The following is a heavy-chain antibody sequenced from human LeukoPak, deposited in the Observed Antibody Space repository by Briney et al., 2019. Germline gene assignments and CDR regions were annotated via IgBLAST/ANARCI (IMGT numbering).Heavy chain of an antibody. Sequence: PSETLSLTCTVSGYSISSGYYWDWIRQPPGKGLEWIGSIYHTENTYYNPSLKSRVTISVDTSKNQFSLKLSSVTAADTAVYYCAREGVLGAFDIWGQGTMVTVSS. CDR1: GYSISSGYY. CDR3: AREGVLGAFDI. D-gene: IGHD2/OR15-2a*01. J-gene: IGHJ3*02. V-gene: IGHV4-38-2*02. CDR2: IYHTENT.